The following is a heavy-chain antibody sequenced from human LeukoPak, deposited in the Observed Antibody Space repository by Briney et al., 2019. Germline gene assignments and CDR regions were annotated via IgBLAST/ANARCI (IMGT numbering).Heavy chain of an antibody. CDR2: ISSSSSYI. J-gene: IGHJ4*02. CDR1: GFTFSSYS. D-gene: IGHD4-17*01. CDR3: ARDSDYGDYVIDY. Sequence: GGSLRLSCAAPGFTFSSYSMNWVRQAPGKGLEWVSSISSSSSYIYYADSVKGRFTISRDNAKNSLYLQMNSLRAEDTAVYYCARDSDYGDYVIDYWGQGTLVTVSS. V-gene: IGHV3-21*01.